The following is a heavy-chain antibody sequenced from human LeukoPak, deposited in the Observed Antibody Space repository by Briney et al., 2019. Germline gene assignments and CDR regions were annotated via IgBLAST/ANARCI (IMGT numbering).Heavy chain of an antibody. Sequence: PGGSLRLSCAASGFTFSSYSMNWVRQAPGKGLEWVSYISSSSSTIYYADSVKGRFTISRDNSKNTLYLQMNSLRAEDTAVYYCAKLLSTVLRYFDWFSPYFGYWGQGTLVTVSS. D-gene: IGHD3-9*01. CDR3: AKLLSTVLRYFDWFSPYFGY. CDR1: GFTFSSYS. V-gene: IGHV3-48*01. J-gene: IGHJ4*02. CDR2: ISSSSSTI.